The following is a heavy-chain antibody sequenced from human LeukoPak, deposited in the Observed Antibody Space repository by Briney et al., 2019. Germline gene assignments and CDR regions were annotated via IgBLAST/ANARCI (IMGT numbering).Heavy chain of an antibody. J-gene: IGHJ6*03. Sequence: ASVKVSCKASGYTFTSYAMHWVRQAPGQGLEWMGIINPSGGSTSYAQKFQGRVTMTRDMSTSTVYMELSSLRSEDTAVYYCARVPAYYYMDVWGKGTTVTVSS. CDR2: INPSGGST. CDR1: GYTFTSYA. CDR3: ARVPAYYYMDV. V-gene: IGHV1-46*01.